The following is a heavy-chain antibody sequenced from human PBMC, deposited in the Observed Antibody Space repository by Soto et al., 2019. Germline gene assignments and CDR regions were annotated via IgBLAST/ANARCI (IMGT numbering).Heavy chain of an antibody. Sequence: GESLKISCKGSGYSFTSYWIGWVRQMPGKGLEWMGIIYPGGSDTGYSPSFQGQVTISADKSISTAYLQWSSLKASDTAMYYCARIEMATISTAAFDIWGQGTMVTVS. J-gene: IGHJ3*02. D-gene: IGHD5-12*01. V-gene: IGHV5-51*01. CDR1: GYSFTSYW. CDR3: ARIEMATISTAAFDI. CDR2: IYPGGSDT.